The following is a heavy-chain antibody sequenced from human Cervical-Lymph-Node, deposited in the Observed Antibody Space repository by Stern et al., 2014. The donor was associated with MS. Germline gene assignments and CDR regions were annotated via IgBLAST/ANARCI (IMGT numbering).Heavy chain of an antibody. Sequence: VQLVESGGGVVQPGRSLRLSCAAAGFTFSSCGMHWVRQAPGKGLEGLAIIWYDGSNRYYADSVKGRFTISRDNSKNTLYLQMNSLRADDTAVYYCAREGGNTAEYFQHWGQGTLVTVSS. D-gene: IGHD4-23*01. CDR3: AREGGNTAEYFQH. CDR2: IWYDGSNR. J-gene: IGHJ1*01. V-gene: IGHV3-33*01. CDR1: GFTFSSCG.